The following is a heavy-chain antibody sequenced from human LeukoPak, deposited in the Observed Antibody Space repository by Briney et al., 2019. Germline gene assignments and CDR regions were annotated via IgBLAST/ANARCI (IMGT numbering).Heavy chain of an antibody. J-gene: IGHJ4*02. CDR2: IYYTGST. CDR1: GDSINSYY. V-gene: IGHV4-59*01. CDR3: ARDPTY. Sequence: SGTLSLTCTVSGDSINSYYWTWIRQAPGKGLEWIGYIYYTGSTNYSPSLKSRVSISIDPSKNQFSLKLTSVTAADTAVYYCARDPTYWGQGILVTVSS.